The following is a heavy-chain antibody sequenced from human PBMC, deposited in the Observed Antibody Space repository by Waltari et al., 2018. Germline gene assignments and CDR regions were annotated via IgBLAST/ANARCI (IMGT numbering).Heavy chain of an antibody. D-gene: IGHD1-7*01. J-gene: IGHJ4*02. V-gene: IGHV3-49*04. CDR1: EFTFGDYA. Sequence: EVQLVESGGGLVQPGRSLRLSCTASEFTFGDYAMSWVRQAPGKGLEWVGFIRSKAYGGTTEDAASVKGRFTISRDDSKSIAYLQMNSLKTEDTAVYYCTRAQTGTTPDYWGQGTLVTVSS. CDR3: TRAQTGTTPDY. CDR2: IRSKAYGGTT.